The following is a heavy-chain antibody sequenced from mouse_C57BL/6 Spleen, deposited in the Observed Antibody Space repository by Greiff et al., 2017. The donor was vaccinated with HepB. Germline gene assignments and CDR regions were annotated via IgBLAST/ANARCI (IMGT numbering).Heavy chain of an antibody. CDR3: AGYGNYPWYFDV. Sequence: CEASGVAFSRYWMSWVRRAPGKGLEWIGEINPDSSTINYAPSLKDKFIISRDNAKNTLYLQMSKVRSEDTALYYCAGYGNYPWYFDVWGTGTTVTVSS. CDR1: GVAFSRYW. J-gene: IGHJ1*03. CDR2: INPDSSTI. V-gene: IGHV4-1*01. D-gene: IGHD2-1*01.